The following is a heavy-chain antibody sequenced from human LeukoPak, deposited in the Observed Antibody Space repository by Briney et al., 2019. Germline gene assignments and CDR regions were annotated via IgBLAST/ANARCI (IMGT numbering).Heavy chain of an antibody. CDR3: ARDGLAAITFDY. V-gene: IGHV3-74*01. D-gene: IGHD5-24*01. CDR1: GFTFSSYW. Sequence: PGGSLRLSCVASGFTFSSYWMHWVRQAPGKGLVWVSHINSDGSSTTYADSVKGRFIISRDNAKNTLYLQMDSLRAEDTAVYYCARDGLAAITFDYWGQGILVTVSS. CDR2: INSDGSST. J-gene: IGHJ4*02.